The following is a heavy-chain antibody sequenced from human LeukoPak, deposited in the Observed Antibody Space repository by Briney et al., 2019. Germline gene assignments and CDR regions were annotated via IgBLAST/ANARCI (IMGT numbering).Heavy chain of an antibody. CDR3: ARDRADPDYGNYVFAY. CDR1: GFTFSSYR. CDR2: ISSRSSYI. Sequence: GGSLRLSCAASGFTFSSYRMNWVRQAPGKGLEWVSSISSRSSYIYYADSLKGRFTISRDNAKNSLYLNIHSLRAEDTAVYYCARDRADPDYGNYVFAYWGQGTLVTVSS. D-gene: IGHD4-11*01. V-gene: IGHV3-21*01. J-gene: IGHJ4*02.